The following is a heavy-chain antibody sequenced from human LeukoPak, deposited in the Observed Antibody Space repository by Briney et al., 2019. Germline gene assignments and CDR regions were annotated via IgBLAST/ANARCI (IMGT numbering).Heavy chain of an antibody. CDR3: ARIHGDYIDY. CDR1: GFTFSSYA. Sequence: PGGSLRLSCAAPGFTFSSYAMSWVRQGPGKGLEWVSGISDSGGSTYYADSVKGRFTISRDNSKNTLYLQMHSLRAEDTAVYYCARIHGDYIDYWGQGTLVTVSS. V-gene: IGHV3-23*01. D-gene: IGHD4-17*01. J-gene: IGHJ4*02. CDR2: ISDSGGST.